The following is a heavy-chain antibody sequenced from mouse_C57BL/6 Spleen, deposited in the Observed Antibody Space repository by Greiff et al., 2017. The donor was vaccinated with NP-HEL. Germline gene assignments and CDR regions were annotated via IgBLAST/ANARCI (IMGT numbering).Heavy chain of an antibody. CDR3: TQARGYDGRYYAMDY. Sequence: EVQLQQSGAELVKPGASVKLSCTASGFNIKDYYMHWVKQRPEQGLEWIGWIDPEDGATKYAPKFQGQATITADTSTNTAYLQMSSLTSEDTAVYYWTQARGYDGRYYAMDYWGQGTSVTVS. CDR2: IDPEDGAT. J-gene: IGHJ4*01. CDR1: GFNIKDYY. D-gene: IGHD2-2*01. V-gene: IGHV14-2*01.